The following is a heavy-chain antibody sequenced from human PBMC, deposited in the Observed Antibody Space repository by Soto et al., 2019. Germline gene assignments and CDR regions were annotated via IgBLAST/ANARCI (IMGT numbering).Heavy chain of an antibody. D-gene: IGHD4-4*01. V-gene: IGHV4-59*12. CDR2: IYYSGST. J-gene: IGHJ6*02. CDR3: ARDYSLTWGYYYYGMDV. Sequence: SETLSLTCTVSGGSISSYYWSWIRQPPGKGLEWIGYIYYSGSTYYNPSLKSRVTISVDTSKNQFSLKLSSVTAADTAVYYCARDYSLTWGYYYYGMDVWGQGTTVTVSS. CDR1: GGSISSYY.